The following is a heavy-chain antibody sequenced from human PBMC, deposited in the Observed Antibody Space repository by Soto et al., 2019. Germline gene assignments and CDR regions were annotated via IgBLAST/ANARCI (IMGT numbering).Heavy chain of an antibody. CDR3: ARPSRPTIAAAGYYFDY. J-gene: IGHJ4*02. Sequence: SVKVSCKASGGTFSSYTISCVRQAPGQGLEWMGRIIPILGIANYAQKFQGRVTITADKSTSTAYMELSSLRSEDTAVYYCARPSRPTIAAAGYYFDYWGQGTLVTVSS. CDR2: IIPILGIA. CDR1: GGTFSSYT. V-gene: IGHV1-69*02. D-gene: IGHD6-13*01.